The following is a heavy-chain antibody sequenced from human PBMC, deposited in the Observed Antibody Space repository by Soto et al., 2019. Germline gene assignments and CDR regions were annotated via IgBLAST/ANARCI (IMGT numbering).Heavy chain of an antibody. CDR3: SRAGGYDFGSGCSLYYYYGMDG. CDR1: GGSISSYY. J-gene: IGHJ6*02. Sequence: PSETLSLTCTVSGGSISSYYWSWIRQPPGKGLEWIGYIYYSGSPNYNPSLKSRVTISVDTSKNQFSLKMSSLTAGDRAVYYCSRAGGYDFGSGCSLYYYYGMDGWGQGTRVTVSS. D-gene: IGHD3-3*01. V-gene: IGHV4-59*01. CDR2: IYYSGSP.